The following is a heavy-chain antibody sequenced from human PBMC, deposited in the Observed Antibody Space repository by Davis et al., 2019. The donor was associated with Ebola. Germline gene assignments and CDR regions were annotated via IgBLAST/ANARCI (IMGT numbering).Heavy chain of an antibody. J-gene: IGHJ4*02. CDR1: GFTFGDYA. D-gene: IGHD3-3*01. V-gene: IGHV3-49*03. CDR3: TRVGFLEWLFHDY. CDR2: IRSKAYGGTT. Sequence: PGGSLRLSCTASGFTFGDYAMSWFRQAPGKGLEWVGFIRSKAYGGTTEYAASVKGRFTISRDDSKSIAYLQMNSLKTEDTAVYYCTRVGFLEWLFHDYWGQGTLVTVSS.